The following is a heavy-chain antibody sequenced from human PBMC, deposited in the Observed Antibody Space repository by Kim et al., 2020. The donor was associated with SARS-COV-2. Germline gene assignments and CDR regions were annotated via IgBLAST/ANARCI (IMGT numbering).Heavy chain of an antibody. Sequence: SETLSLTCSVSGGSISSAGHYWSWIRQQPGKGLEWVGCISNSGRTAYSPSLKSRVTISLDTSENQFSLKLNSVTAADTAVYYCARDLASGIVDYCGQGTLVIVSS. D-gene: IGHD3-10*01. CDR2: ISNSGRT. V-gene: IGHV4-31*03. CDR1: GGSISSAGHY. CDR3: ARDLASGIVDY. J-gene: IGHJ4*02.